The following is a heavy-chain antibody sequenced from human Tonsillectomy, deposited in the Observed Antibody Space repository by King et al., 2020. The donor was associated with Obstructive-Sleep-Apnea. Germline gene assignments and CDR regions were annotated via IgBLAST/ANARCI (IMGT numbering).Heavy chain of an antibody. J-gene: IGHJ4*02. CDR2: ISGSGGST. D-gene: IGHD3-10*01. Sequence: DVQLVESGGNLEQPGGSLRLSCAASGFTFSSYAMSWVRQAPGKGLEWVSAISGSGGSTYYADSVRGRFTISRANSKNTLYLQMNSLRAEDTAVYYCAKDRTLYGSGSYSYFDFWGQGTLVTVSS. V-gene: IGHV3-23*04. CDR1: GFTFSSYA. CDR3: AKDRTLYGSGSYSYFDF.